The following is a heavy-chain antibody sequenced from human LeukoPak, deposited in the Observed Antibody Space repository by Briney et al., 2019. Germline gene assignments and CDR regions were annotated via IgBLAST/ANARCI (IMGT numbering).Heavy chain of an antibody. CDR1: GFTFDDYA. Sequence: HPGRSLRLSCAASGFTFDDYAMHWVRQAPGKGLEWVSGTNRRGDITGYADSVKGRFTISRDNSKNTLYLQMNSLRAEDTAVYYCARDPYYYGSGSYGYWGQGTLVTVSS. V-gene: IGHV3-9*01. D-gene: IGHD3-10*01. CDR2: TNRRGDIT. J-gene: IGHJ4*02. CDR3: ARDPYYYGSGSYGY.